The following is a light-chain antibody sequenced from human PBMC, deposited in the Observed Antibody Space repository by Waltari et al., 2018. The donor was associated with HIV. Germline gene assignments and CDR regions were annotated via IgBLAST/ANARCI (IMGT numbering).Light chain of an antibody. CDR1: NVDVGAFKF. CDR3: TSYTSGSVL. Sequence: QSALTQPASVSGSPGQSITISCTGINVDVGAFKFVSWYQHHPRKAPKLIIYEVHTRPAGVSDRFSGSKSGNSASLTISGLQTADEADYYCTSYTSGSVLFGGGTNLTVL. CDR2: EVH. J-gene: IGLJ2*01. V-gene: IGLV2-14*01.